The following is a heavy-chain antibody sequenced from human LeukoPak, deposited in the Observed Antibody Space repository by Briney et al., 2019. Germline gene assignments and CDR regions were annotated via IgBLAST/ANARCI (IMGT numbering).Heavy chain of an antibody. CDR3: ARYVWGSYPTFEDY. CDR1: GGSISSYY. CDR2: IYYSGST. D-gene: IGHD3-16*02. V-gene: IGHV4-59*01. J-gene: IGHJ4*02. Sequence: PSETLSLTCTVSGGSISSYYWSWIRQPPGKGLEWIGYIYYSGSTNYNPSLTSRVTISVDTSKNQFSLKLSSVTAADTAVYYCARYVWGSYPTFEDYWGQGTLVTVSS.